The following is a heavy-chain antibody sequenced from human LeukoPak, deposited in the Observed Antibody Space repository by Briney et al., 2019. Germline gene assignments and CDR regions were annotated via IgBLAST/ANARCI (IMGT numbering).Heavy chain of an antibody. D-gene: IGHD6-19*01. V-gene: IGHV3-23*01. CDR2: ISGGGGRT. Sequence: GGSLRLSCAASGFTYTSYAMSWVRQAPGKGLEWVSCISGGGGRTYYADSVKGRFTISRDNSKNTLYLQMNSLRAEDTAVYYCAAQWLGLGAFDMWGQGTMVTVSS. CDR3: AAQWLGLGAFDM. J-gene: IGHJ3*02. CDR1: GFTYTSYA.